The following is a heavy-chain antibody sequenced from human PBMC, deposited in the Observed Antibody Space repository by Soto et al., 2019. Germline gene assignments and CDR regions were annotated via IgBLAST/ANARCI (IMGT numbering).Heavy chain of an antibody. CDR3: AKELAYDILTGYQIDAFDI. Sequence: GGSLRLSCAASGFTFSSYGMHWVRQAPGKGLEWVAVISYDGSNKYYADSVKGRFTISRDNSKNTLYLQMNSLRAEDTAVYYCAKELAYDILTGYQIDAFDIWGQGTMVTVSS. J-gene: IGHJ3*02. CDR2: ISYDGSNK. V-gene: IGHV3-30*18. CDR1: GFTFSSYG. D-gene: IGHD3-9*01.